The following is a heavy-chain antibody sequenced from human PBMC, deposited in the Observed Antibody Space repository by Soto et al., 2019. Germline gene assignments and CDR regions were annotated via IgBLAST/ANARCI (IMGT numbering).Heavy chain of an antibody. J-gene: IGHJ4*02. V-gene: IGHV3-66*01. CDR2: IYSGGST. CDR3: ARVVVVAVSRGLAYGYYFDY. Sequence: GGSLRLSCAASGFAVSSNYMSWVRQAPGKGLEWVSVIYSGGSTYYADSLKGRFTISRDNSKNTLYLQMNSLRAEDTAVYYCARVVVVAVSRGLAYGYYFDYWGQGSLDIVSS. D-gene: IGHD2-15*01. CDR1: GFAVSSNY.